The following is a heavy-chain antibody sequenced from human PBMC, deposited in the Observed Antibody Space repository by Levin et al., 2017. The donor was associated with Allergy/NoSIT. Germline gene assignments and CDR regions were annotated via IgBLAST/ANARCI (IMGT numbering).Heavy chain of an antibody. D-gene: IGHD2-2*01. CDR3: ARGSTSWSWSLQH. V-gene: IGHV4-59*01. CDR2: IHYTGST. Sequence: SSETLSLTCTVSGGSISSYYWSWIRRPPGKGLEWIGYIHYTGSTAYNPSLKSRVTISVDTSKNQFSLKLSSVTAADTAVYYCARGSTSWSWSLQHWGQGTLVTVSS. J-gene: IGHJ1*01. CDR1: GGSISSYY.